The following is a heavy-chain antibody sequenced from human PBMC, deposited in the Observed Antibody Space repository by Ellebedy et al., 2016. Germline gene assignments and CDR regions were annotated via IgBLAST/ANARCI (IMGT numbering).Heavy chain of an antibody. Sequence: GGSLRLSCAASGFTFSSYWMSWVRQAPGKGLEWVANIKQDGSEKYYVDSVKGRFTISRDNAKNSLYLQMNSLTAEDTALYYCAKATGYNSGRPDYWGQGTLVTVSS. D-gene: IGHD6-19*01. CDR2: IKQDGSEK. V-gene: IGHV3-7*03. CDR1: GFTFSSYW. CDR3: AKATGYNSGRPDY. J-gene: IGHJ4*02.